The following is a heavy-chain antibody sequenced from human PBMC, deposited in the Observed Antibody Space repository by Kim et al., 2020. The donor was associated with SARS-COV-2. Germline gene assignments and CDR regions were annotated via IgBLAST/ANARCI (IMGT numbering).Heavy chain of an antibody. CDR2: TFYRSKWIN. V-gene: IGHV6-1*01. CDR3: ARDNLGVSAPFDY. D-gene: IGHD3-10*01. CDR1: GDSVSSRTAA. J-gene: IGHJ4*02. Sequence: SQTLSLTCAISGDSVSSRTAAWNWIRQSPSRGLEWLGRTFYRSKWINDYAVSMKGRITINPDTSKNQFSLQLNSVTPEDTAVYYCARDNLGVSAPFDYWAQGTLVTVSS.